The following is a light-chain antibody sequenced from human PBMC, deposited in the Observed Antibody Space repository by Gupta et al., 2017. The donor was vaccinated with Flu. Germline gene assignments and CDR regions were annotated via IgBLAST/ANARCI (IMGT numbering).Light chain of an antibody. V-gene: IGKV4-1*01. CDR3: QQDYTTPWT. CDR2: WAS. CDR1: QSVLYSSNNKNY. J-gene: IGKJ1*01. Sequence: DIVMSQSPDSLAVSLGERATINCKSSQSVLYSSNNKNYLAWYQQKPGQPPKLLIYWASTREYGVPDRFSGRGSGTDFTLTISSRQAEDVAVYCCQQDYTTPWTFGQGTKVEIK.